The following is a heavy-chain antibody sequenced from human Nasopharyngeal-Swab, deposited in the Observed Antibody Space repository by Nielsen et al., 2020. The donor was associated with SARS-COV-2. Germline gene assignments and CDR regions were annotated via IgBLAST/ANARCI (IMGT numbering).Heavy chain of an antibody. J-gene: IGHJ4*02. Sequence: GGSLRLSCAASGFNFDDYAMHWVRQAPGKGLEWVSLITADGGSTYYADSVKGRFTISRDNSKNSVSLQMNNLSTEDTAFYYCAKSIGELLSPFDSWGQGTLVTVSS. CDR3: AKSIGELLSPFDS. CDR2: ITADGGST. CDR1: GFNFDDYA. D-gene: IGHD1-26*01. V-gene: IGHV3-43*02.